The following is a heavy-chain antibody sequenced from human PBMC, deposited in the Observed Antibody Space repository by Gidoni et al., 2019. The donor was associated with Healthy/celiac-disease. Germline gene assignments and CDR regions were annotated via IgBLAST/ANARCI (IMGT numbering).Heavy chain of an antibody. J-gene: IGHJ4*02. D-gene: IGHD3-22*01. CDR3: ARGLVYYDSSGYYLYYFDY. CDR1: GGSISSVAYS. Sequence: QVQLQESGPGLVKPSQTLSLTCTVSGGSISSVAYSWSWIRQHPGKGLEWIGYIYYSGSTYYNPSLKSRVTISVDTSKNQFSLKLSSVTAADTAVYYCARGLVYYDSSGYYLYYFDYWGQGTLVTVSS. V-gene: IGHV4-31*03. CDR2: IYYSGST.